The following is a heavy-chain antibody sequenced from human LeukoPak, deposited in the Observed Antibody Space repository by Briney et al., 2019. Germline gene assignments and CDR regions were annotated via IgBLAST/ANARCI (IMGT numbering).Heavy chain of an antibody. J-gene: IGHJ4*02. D-gene: IGHD3-10*01. Sequence: GASVKVSCKASGYTFTGYYMHWVRQAPRQGLEWMGWINPNSGGTNYAQKFQGRVTMTRDTSISTAYMELSRLRSDDTAVYYCARKPSPYGSGSYPFDYWGQGTLVTVSS. CDR3: ARKPSPYGSGSYPFDY. V-gene: IGHV1-2*02. CDR2: INPNSGGT. CDR1: GYTFTGYY.